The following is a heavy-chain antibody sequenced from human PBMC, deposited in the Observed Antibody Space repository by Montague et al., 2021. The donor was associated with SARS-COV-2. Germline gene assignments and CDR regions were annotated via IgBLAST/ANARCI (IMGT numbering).Heavy chain of an antibody. CDR2: VDRSGTA. CDR1: DGSVSAYF. CDR3: ARGRDSGTYYGTKYYFQYGLDV. J-gene: IGHJ6*02. Sequence: SECLSLTCDFSDGSVSAYFWSWVRQLPGKGLEWIGQVDRSGTAHYSPSLQSRLTLSVDTSNNQVSLNLTSVTATDTATYYCARGRDSGTYYGTKYYFQYGLDVWGQGTTVTVSS. D-gene: IGHD3-10*01. V-gene: IGHV4-34*01.